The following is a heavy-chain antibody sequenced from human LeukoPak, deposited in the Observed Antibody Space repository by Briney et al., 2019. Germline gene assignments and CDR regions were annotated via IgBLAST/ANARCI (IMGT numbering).Heavy chain of an antibody. CDR1: GGSISSSSYY. D-gene: IGHD3-3*01. CDR3: AREYGDFWSGYSVGFYMDV. V-gene: IGHV4-39*07. J-gene: IGHJ6*03. Sequence: SETLSLTCTVSGGSISSSSYYWGWIRQPPGKGLEWIGSIYYSGSTYYNPSLKSRVTISVDTSKNQFSLKLSSVTAADTAVYYCAREYGDFWSGYSVGFYMDVWGKGTTVTVSS. CDR2: IYYSGST.